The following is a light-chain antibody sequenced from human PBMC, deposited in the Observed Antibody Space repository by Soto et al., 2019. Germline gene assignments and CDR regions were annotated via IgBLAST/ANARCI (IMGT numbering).Light chain of an antibody. V-gene: IGKV1-8*01. CDR1: QGISSY. CDR2: AAS. J-gene: IGKJ1*01. CDR3: QQYYIYPWT. Sequence: AIRMTQSPSSFSASTGDRVTITCRASQGISSYLAWYQQKPGKAPKLLIYAASTLQSGVPSRFSGSGSGTDFTLTISCLQSEDFATYYCQQYYIYPWTFGQGNKVEIK.